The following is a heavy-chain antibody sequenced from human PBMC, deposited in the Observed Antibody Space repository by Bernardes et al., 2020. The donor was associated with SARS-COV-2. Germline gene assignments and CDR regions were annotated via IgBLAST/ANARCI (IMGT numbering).Heavy chain of an antibody. D-gene: IGHD3-10*01. V-gene: IGHV4-59*01. CDR3: ARGDSTWYGEYAFDI. Sequence: SATLSPTCTVSGASIYPYYWRWIRPSPGKGPEWLGYIYDRGSTNYNPSLKSRVTISIDTSKNQFSLKLSSVSAADTAVYYCARGDSTWYGEYAFDIWGQGTMVTVSS. CDR1: GASIYPYY. CDR2: IYDRGST. J-gene: IGHJ3*02.